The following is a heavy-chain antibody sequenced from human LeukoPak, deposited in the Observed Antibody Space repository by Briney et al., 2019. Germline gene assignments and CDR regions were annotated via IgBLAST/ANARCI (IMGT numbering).Heavy chain of an antibody. CDR3: AKAGCSESYYKSCFDY. CDR2: ISGSGGST. V-gene: IGHV3-23*01. D-gene: IGHD3-10*02. J-gene: IGHJ4*02. Sequence: GGSLRLSCAASGFTFSSYAMSWVRQAPGKGLEWVSAISGSGGSTYYADSVKGRFTISRDNSKNTLYLQMNSLRAEDTAVYYCAKAGCSESYYKSCFDYWGQGTLVTVSS. CDR1: GFTFSSYA.